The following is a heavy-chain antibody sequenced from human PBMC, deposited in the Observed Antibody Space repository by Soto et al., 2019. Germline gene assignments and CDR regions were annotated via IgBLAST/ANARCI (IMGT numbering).Heavy chain of an antibody. D-gene: IGHD1-1*01. CDR1: GGSIRNSY. CDR3: ARHNWNDEDAFDS. Sequence: QVQLQESGPGLVKPSETLSLTCTVSGGSIRNSYWSWIRQPPGKGLEWIGYVYDSGSTKYNPSLRSRVNISLDTSKNQVSLRLSSVTAAETAVYFCARHNWNDEDAFDSWGHGTMVTVSS. CDR2: VYDSGST. J-gene: IGHJ3*01. V-gene: IGHV4-59*01.